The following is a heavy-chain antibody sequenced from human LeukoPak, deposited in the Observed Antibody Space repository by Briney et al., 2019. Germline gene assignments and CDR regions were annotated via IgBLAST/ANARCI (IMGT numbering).Heavy chain of an antibody. CDR3: ARDREGSYCSGGSCYSGYFDY. J-gene: IGHJ4*02. CDR2: IYYSGTT. CDR1: GGSRSSYY. V-gene: IGHV4-59*01. Sequence: PSETLSLTCTVSGGSRSSYYWSWIRQPPGKGLEWIAYIYYSGTTNYNPSLKSRVTISVDTSNNQFSLKLSSVTAADTAVYYCARDREGSYCSGGSCYSGYFDYWGQGTLVTVSS. D-gene: IGHD2-15*01.